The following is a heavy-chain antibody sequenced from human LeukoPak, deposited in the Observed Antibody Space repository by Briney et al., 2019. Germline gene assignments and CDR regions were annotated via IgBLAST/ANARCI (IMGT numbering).Heavy chain of an antibody. CDR2: IKGGGGDP. D-gene: IGHD2-21*02. CDR3: AQGGHDFNPFYY. CDR1: GFTFTTYA. J-gene: IGHJ4*02. Sequence: GGSLRLSCAASGFTFTTYALGWVRQAPGEGLEWVSSIKGGGGDPFYADSVRGRFTISRDRSKNTLYLQLNSLRAEDTAVYFCAQGGHDFNPFYYWGQGTLVTVSS. V-gene: IGHV3-23*01.